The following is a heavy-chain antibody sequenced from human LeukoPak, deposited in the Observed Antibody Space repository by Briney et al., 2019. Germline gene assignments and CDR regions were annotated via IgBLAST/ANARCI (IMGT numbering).Heavy chain of an antibody. CDR3: AIGGDSSTSSYRCFTF. CDR1: GYRITNYL. D-gene: IGHD2-2*02. J-gene: IGHJ4*02. Sequence: GASLKISCTAAGYRITNYLICGVRQMPGERVEWRWVIYPGDSDTRYSPYFQGQVTISADKSITTVYLQWSSLKAWDTAMYYCAIGGDSSTSSYRCFTFWGQGTLVTVSS. V-gene: IGHV5-51*01. CDR2: IYPGDSDT.